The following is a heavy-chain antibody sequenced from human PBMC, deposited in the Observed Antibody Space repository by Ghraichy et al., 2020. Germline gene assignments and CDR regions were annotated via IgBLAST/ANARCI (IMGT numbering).Heavy chain of an antibody. J-gene: IGHJ4*02. V-gene: IGHV3-23*01. CDR2: IVSGSFDT. D-gene: IGHD1-26*01. Sequence: GESLNISCVVSGLTFRDYTMSWVRQSPGKGLEWVSGIVSGSFDTYYADSVKGRFSISRDDSKNTLYLQMNSLRAEDTALYYCGKDKVPDGLWEIDYWGQGTLVTVSS. CDR1: GLTFRDYT. CDR3: GKDKVPDGLWEIDY.